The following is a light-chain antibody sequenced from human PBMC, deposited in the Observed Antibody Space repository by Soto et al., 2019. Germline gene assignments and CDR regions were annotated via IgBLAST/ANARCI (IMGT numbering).Light chain of an antibody. Sequence: DIVMTQSPDSLAVSLGERATINCKSSQSVLYSSNNKNYLAWYQQRPGQPPKLLIYWASTRESGVPDRFSGSGFGKNFTLTITSLQAEDVAVYYCQQYESTPPTFGQGTKLEIK. V-gene: IGKV4-1*01. CDR3: QQYESTPPT. CDR1: QSVLYSSNNKNY. J-gene: IGKJ2*01. CDR2: WAS.